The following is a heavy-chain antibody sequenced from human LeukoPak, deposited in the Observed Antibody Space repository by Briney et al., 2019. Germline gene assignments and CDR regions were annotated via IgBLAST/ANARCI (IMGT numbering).Heavy chain of an antibody. V-gene: IGHV4-34*01. D-gene: IGHD3-3*01. Sequence: PSETLSLTCAVYGGSFSGYYWSWIRQPPGKGLEWIGEINHSGSTHYNPSLKSRVTISVDTSKNQFSLKLSSVTAADTAVYYCARVGYYWSNDYWGQGTLVTVSS. J-gene: IGHJ4*02. CDR2: INHSGST. CDR1: GGSFSGYY. CDR3: ARVGYYWSNDY.